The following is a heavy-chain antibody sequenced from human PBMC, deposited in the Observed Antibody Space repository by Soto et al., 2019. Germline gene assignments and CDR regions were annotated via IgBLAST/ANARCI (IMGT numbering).Heavy chain of an antibody. CDR2: INGDGSST. Sequence: GGSLRLSCAASGFTFSSYWMHWVRQAPGKGLVWVSRINGDGSSTSYADSVKGRFTICRDNAKNTLYLQMNSLRAEDTAVYYCARSYCSGGSCYFDYWGQGTLVTVSS. CDR3: ARSYCSGGSCYFDY. J-gene: IGHJ4*02. D-gene: IGHD2-15*01. CDR1: GFTFSSYW. V-gene: IGHV3-74*01.